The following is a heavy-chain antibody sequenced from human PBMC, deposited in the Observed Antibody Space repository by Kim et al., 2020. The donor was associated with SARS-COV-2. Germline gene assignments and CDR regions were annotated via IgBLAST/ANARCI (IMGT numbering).Heavy chain of an antibody. Sequence: GGSLRLSCAASGFTFSSYAMSWVRQAPGKGLEWVSAISGSGGSTYYADSVKGRFTISRDNSKNTLYLQMNSLRAEDTAVYYCAKDNIQWLVPDYYYYYGMGVWGQGTTVTVSS. CDR2: ISGSGGST. CDR3: AKDNIQWLVPDYYYYYGMGV. J-gene: IGHJ6*02. D-gene: IGHD6-19*01. V-gene: IGHV3-23*01. CDR1: GFTFSSYA.